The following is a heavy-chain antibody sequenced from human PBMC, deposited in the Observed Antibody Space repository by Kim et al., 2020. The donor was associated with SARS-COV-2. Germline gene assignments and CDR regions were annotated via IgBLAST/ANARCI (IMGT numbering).Heavy chain of an antibody. J-gene: IGHJ4*02. V-gene: IGHV3-33*01. CDR3: ARDYPFWSGYYEWGGVGFDY. D-gene: IGHD3-3*01. Sequence: GGSLRLSCAASGFTFSSYGMHWVRQAPGKGLEWVAVIWYDGSNKYYADSVKGRFTISRDNSKNTLYLQMNSLRAEDTAVYYCARDYPFWSGYYEWGGVGFDYWGQGTLVTVSS. CDR2: IWYDGSNK. CDR1: GFTFSSYG.